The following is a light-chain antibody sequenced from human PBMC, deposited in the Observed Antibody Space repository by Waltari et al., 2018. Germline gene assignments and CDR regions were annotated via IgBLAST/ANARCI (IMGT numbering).Light chain of an antibody. J-gene: IGLJ2*01. CDR3: QTWGTVV. CDR1: SGHSRSA. Sequence: QLVLTQSPPASASLGASVKLTCTLRSGHSRSAIAWHQQQPEKGPRYLMKLTSDGSHSKGDGIPDRFSGSSSGAERYLTISSLQSEDEADYYCQTWGTVVFGGGTKLTVL. CDR2: LTSDGSH. V-gene: IGLV4-69*01.